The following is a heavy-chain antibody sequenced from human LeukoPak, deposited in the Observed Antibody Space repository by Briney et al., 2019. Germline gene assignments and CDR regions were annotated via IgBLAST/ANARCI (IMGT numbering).Heavy chain of an antibody. CDR2: INSDGRNT. D-gene: IGHD3-22*01. V-gene: IGHV3-74*01. CDR1: GFTFSSYW. Sequence: GRSLTLSCAASGFTFSSYWMHCVRQSPQKGLVWVSRINSDGRNTPYADAVKGRFTICRDNPKNTLYLQMNDLRAEDTAVYYCARDLELVYYDSTGNDYGGEGTLDTVSS. CDR3: ARDLELVYYDSTGNDY. J-gene: IGHJ4*02.